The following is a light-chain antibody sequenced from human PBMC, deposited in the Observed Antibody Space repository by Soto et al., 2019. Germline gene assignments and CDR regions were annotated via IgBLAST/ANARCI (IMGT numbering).Light chain of an antibody. CDR1: SSNIGAGYD. J-gene: IGLJ2*01. Sequence: QSVLTQPPSVSGAPGQRVTISCTGSSSNIGAGYDVHWYQQLPGTAPKLLIYGNSNRPSGVPDRFSGSKSGTPASLAITGLQAEDEADYYCQSYDSSLTGRGVFGGGTKLTVL. V-gene: IGLV1-40*01. CDR2: GNS. CDR3: QSYDSSLTGRGV.